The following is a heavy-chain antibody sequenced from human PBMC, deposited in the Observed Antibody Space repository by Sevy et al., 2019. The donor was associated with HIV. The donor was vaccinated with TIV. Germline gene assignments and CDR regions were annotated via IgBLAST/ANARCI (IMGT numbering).Heavy chain of an antibody. D-gene: IGHD3-22*01. Sequence: SQTLSLTCAISGDSVSSNSAAWNWIRQSPSRGLEWLGRTYYRSKWYNDYAVSVKSRITINPDTSKNQFSLKLNSVTPEDTAVYYCASLHYYDSSVGNDAFDIWGQGTMVTVSS. V-gene: IGHV6-1*01. CDR1: GDSVSSNSAA. CDR2: TYYRSKWYN. CDR3: ASLHYYDSSVGNDAFDI. J-gene: IGHJ3*02.